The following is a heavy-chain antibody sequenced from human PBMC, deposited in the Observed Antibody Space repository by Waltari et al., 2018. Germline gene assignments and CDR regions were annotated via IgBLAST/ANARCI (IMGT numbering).Heavy chain of an antibody. V-gene: IGHV2-70*04. J-gene: IGHJ6*02. CDR3: ARMVGPTYYHGLDV. D-gene: IGHD1-26*01. CDR2: IDWDEEK. Sequence: QVTLKESGPALVKPTQTLTLTCTVSGLSLSSSGTRVSWVRQPPGKALEWLARIDWDEEKYYSPSLKARLTIAKDTVKNQVVLTMTNVDPVDTATYYCARMVGPTYYHGLDVWGQGTTVIVSS. CDR1: GLSLSSSGTR.